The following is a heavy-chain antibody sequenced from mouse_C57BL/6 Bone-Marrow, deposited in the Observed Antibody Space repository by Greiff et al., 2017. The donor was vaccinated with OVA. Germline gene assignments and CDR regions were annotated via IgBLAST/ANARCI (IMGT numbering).Heavy chain of an antibody. CDR3: AREPWLPPYAMDY. Sequence: EVKLMESGGGLVKPGGSLKLSCAASGFTFSDYGMHWVRQAPEKGLEWVAYISSGSSTIYYADTVKGRCTISRDNAKNTLFLQMTSLRSEDTAMYYCAREPWLPPYAMDYWGKGTSVTVSS. D-gene: IGHD2-2*01. J-gene: IGHJ4*01. CDR1: GFTFSDYG. CDR2: ISSGSSTI. V-gene: IGHV5-17*01.